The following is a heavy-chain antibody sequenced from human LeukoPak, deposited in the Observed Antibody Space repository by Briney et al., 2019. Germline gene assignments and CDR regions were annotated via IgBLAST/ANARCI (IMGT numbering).Heavy chain of an antibody. D-gene: IGHD3-22*01. CDR3: ARSYTESSGSTDY. CDR2: IIPIFGTA. J-gene: IGHJ4*02. CDR1: GGTFSSYA. V-gene: IGHV1-69*06. Sequence: SVKVSCKASGGTFSSYAISWVRQAPGQGLEWMGGIIPIFGTANYAQKFQGRVTITADKSTSTAYMELSSLRSEDTAVYYCARSYTESSGSTDYWGQGTLVTVSS.